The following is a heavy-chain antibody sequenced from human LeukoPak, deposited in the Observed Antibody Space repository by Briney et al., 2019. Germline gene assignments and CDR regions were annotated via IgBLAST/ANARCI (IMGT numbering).Heavy chain of an antibody. CDR2: IYSGGTT. Sequence: GGSLRLSCAASGFSVGNVWMSWVRQAPGKGLEWVSIIYSGGTTYYADSVRGRFTISRDNSRNTLYLQMNSLRAEDAAIYYCARAITLNGFDIWGQGTLVTVSS. CDR1: GFSVGNVW. J-gene: IGHJ3*02. D-gene: IGHD5-24*01. V-gene: IGHV3-53*03. CDR3: ARAITLNGFDI.